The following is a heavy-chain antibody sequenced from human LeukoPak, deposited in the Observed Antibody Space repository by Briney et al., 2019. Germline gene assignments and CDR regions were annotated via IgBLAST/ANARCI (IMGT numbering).Heavy chain of an antibody. CDR1: GYTFSNYG. V-gene: IGHV1-18*01. CDR2: ISAYNGNT. J-gene: IGHJ4*02. Sequence: PRASVKVSCKASGYTFSNYGISWVRQAPGQGLEWMGWISAYNGNTNYAQKLQGRVTMTTDTSTSTAYMELRSLRSDDTAVYYCARLSYYDSSGSHWGQGTLVTVSS. CDR3: ARLSYYDSSGSH. D-gene: IGHD3-22*01.